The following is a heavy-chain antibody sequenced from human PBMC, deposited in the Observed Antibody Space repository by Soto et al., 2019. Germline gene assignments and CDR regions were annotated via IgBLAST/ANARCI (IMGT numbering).Heavy chain of an antibody. CDR2: ISGSGGST. CDR3: AKGHSSSSVLAMGNDAFDI. V-gene: IGHV3-23*01. D-gene: IGHD6-6*01. J-gene: IGHJ3*02. Sequence: GGSLRLSCAASGFTFSSYAMSWVRQAPGKGLEWVSAISGSGGSTYYADSVKGRFTISRDNSKNTLYLQMNSLRAEDTAVYYCAKGHSSSSVLAMGNDAFDIWGQGTMVTVSS. CDR1: GFTFSSYA.